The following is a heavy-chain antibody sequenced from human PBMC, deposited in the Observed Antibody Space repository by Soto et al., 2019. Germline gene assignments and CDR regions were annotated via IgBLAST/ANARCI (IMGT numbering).Heavy chain of an antibody. CDR3: ARDPTHSSGWYAGFTP. D-gene: IGHD6-19*01. V-gene: IGHV1-18*01. CDR1: GYTFTSYG. J-gene: IGHJ5*02. Sequence: QVQLVQSGAEVKKPGASVKVSCKASGYTFTSYGISWVRQAPGQGLEWRGWISAYNGNTNYAQKLQGRVTMTTDTSASQAYMDPRSLRTDDTAVYYRARDPTHSSGWYAGFTPWGQGTLVTVSS. CDR2: ISAYNGNT.